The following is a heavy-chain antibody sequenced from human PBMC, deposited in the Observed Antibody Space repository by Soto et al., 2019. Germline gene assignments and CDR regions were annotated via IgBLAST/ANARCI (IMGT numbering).Heavy chain of an antibody. CDR1: GFNFEEYA. D-gene: IGHD3-10*01. CDR2: ISWNSDST. V-gene: IGHV3-9*01. CDR3: AKETAWGAGNKFGYFGMDV. Sequence: EMQLVESGGGSVQSGRSLRLSCTASGFNFEEYAMHWVRQAPGKGLEWVSSISWNSDSTGYGDSVKGRFTIARDNAKNSLYLQMNSLRGEDTALYYCAKETAWGAGNKFGYFGMDVWGQGTTVTVSS. J-gene: IGHJ6*02.